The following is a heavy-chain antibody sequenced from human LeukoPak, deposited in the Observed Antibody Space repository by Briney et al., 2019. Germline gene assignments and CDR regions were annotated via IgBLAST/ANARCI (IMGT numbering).Heavy chain of an antibody. CDR1: NDSFSSHY. Sequence: SETLSLTCAVSNDSFSSHYWTWIRQPPGKGLEWIGYIYYSGTTYYNPSLKSRVTISLDTSKIQFSLRLTSVTAADSAVYYCARPYYYGPHGLTQFAPWAQGTLVPVSS. J-gene: IGHJ5*02. V-gene: IGHV4-59*06. CDR3: ARPYYYGPHGLTQFAP. CDR2: IYYSGTT. D-gene: IGHD3-10*01.